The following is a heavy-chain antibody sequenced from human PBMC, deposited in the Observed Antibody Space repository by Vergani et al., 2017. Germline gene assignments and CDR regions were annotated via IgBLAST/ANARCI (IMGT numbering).Heavy chain of an antibody. CDR2: IIPVLGKT. CDR1: GATFRSNT. Sequence: QVQLVQSGAEVKKPGSSVKVSCKASGATFRSNTISWVRQVPGQGLEWMGRIIPVLGKTKYAQDFQGRLTITADTSTSTAYMELTSLRSQDTAVYYCARDPRGYGGDPEDYSYGMDVCGQGTTVTVSS. CDR3: ARDPRGYGGDPEDYSYGMDV. V-gene: IGHV1-69*08. J-gene: IGHJ6*02. D-gene: IGHD2-21*02.